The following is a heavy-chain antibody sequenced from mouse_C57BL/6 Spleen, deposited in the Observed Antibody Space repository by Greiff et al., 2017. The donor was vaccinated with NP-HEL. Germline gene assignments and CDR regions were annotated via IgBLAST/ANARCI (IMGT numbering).Heavy chain of an antibody. J-gene: IGHJ4*01. Sequence: EVKLEESGGGLVQPGGSMKLSCVASGFTFSNYWMNWVRQSPEKGLEWVAQIRLKSDNYATHYAESVKGRFTISRDDSKSSVYLQMNNLRAEDTGIYYCTGVYGNFYYAMDYWGQGTSVTVSS. V-gene: IGHV6-3*01. CDR3: TGVYGNFYYAMDY. D-gene: IGHD2-1*01. CDR1: GFTFSNYW. CDR2: IRLKSDNYAT.